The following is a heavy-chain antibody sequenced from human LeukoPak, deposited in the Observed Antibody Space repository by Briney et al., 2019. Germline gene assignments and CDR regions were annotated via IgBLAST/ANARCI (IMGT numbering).Heavy chain of an antibody. CDR2: INPNSGDT. V-gene: IGHV1-2*02. Sequence: PGASVKVSCKASGYTFTGYYMPWVRQAPGQGFEWMGWINPNSGDTNYAEKFQGRVTMTRDTSISTAHMELSRLRSDDTAVYSCARANPLYCSSTPCLFDYWGQGTLVTVS. CDR1: GYTFTGYY. J-gene: IGHJ4*02. D-gene: IGHD2-2*01. CDR3: ARANPLYCSSTPCLFDY.